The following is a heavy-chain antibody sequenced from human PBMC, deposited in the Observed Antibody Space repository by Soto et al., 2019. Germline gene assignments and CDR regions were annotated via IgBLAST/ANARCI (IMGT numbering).Heavy chain of an antibody. CDR2: VYDSGSS. CDR3: ARGVAETDFYPWANWFDR. D-gene: IGHD6-19*01. CDR1: GGSISSFY. J-gene: IGHJ5*02. Sequence: QMVLQESGPGLVKPSETLSLTCNVSGGSISSFYWTWIRQPAGGRLEWSGRVYDSGSSNYNPSLKARITMSLHMSRSQFSLSLYSVTDADTAVYYCARGVAETDFYPWANWFDRWGQGILVTVSS. V-gene: IGHV4-4*07.